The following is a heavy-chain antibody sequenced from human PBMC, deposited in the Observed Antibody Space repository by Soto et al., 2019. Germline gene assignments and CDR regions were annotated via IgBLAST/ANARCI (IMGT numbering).Heavy chain of an antibody. J-gene: IGHJ3*02. D-gene: IGHD4-17*01. CDR3: ARVIYGDYGDAFDI. Sequence: SETLSLTCTVSGGSISSGGYYWSWIRQHPGKGLERIGYIYYSGITYYNPSLKSRVTISVDTSKNQFSLKLSSVTAADTAVYYCARVIYGDYGDAFDIWGQGTMVTVSS. CDR2: IYYSGIT. V-gene: IGHV4-31*03. CDR1: GGSISSGGYY.